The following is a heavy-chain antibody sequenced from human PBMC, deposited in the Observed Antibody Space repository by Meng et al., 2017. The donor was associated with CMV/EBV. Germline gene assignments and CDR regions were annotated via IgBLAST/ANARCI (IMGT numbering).Heavy chain of an antibody. J-gene: IGHJ4*02. CDR1: GGSISSGGYS. V-gene: IGHV4-30-2*01. Sequence: VSGGSISSGGYSWSWIRQQPGKGLEWIGYIYHSGSTYYNPSLKSRVTISVDRSKNQFSLKLSSVTAADTAVYYCARYSSSWSPYFDYWGQGTLVTVSS. D-gene: IGHD6-13*01. CDR2: IYHSGST. CDR3: ARYSSSWSPYFDY.